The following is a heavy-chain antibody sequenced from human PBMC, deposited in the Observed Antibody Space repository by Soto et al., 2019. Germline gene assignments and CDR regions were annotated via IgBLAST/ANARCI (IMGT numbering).Heavy chain of an antibody. J-gene: IGHJ6*02. CDR1: GFTVSSNY. CDR2: IYSGGST. V-gene: IGHV3-66*01. CDR3: ARDPDFWSGWGDV. Sequence: EVQLVESGGGLVQPGGSLRLSCAASGFTVSSNYMSWVRQAPGKGLEWVSVIYSGGSTYYADSVKGRFTISRDNSKNTLYLQMNSLRAEDTAVYYCARDPDFWSGWGDVWGQGTTVTVSS. D-gene: IGHD3-3*01.